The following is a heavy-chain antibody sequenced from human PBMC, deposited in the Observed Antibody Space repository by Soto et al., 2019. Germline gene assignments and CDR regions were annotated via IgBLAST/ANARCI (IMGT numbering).Heavy chain of an antibody. V-gene: IGHV1-69*01. J-gene: IGHJ2*01. D-gene: IGHD3-22*01. CDR1: GGTFSSYA. CDR3: ASGDYDSSGYSVYWYFDL. Sequence: QVQLVQSGAEVKKPGSSVKVSCKASGGTFSSYAISWVRQAPGQGLEWMGGIIPIFGTANYAQKFQGRVTITEDESTSTAYMELSSLRSEDTAVYSCASGDYDSSGYSVYWYFDLWGRGTLVTVSS. CDR2: IIPIFGTA.